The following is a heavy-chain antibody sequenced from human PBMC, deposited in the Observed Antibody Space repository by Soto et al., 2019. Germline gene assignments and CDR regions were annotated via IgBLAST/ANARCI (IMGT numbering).Heavy chain of an antibody. J-gene: IGHJ6*02. V-gene: IGHV3-48*03. Sequence: EVQLVESGGGLVQPGGSLRLSCAASGFTFSSYEMNWVRQAPGKGLEWVSYISSSGSTIYYADSVKGRFTISRDNAKNSLYLQMNSLRAEDTAVYYCASGSPYYYDSSFYYGMDVWGQGTTVTVSS. CDR3: ASGSPYYYDSSFYYGMDV. CDR1: GFTFSSYE. D-gene: IGHD3-22*01. CDR2: ISSSGSTI.